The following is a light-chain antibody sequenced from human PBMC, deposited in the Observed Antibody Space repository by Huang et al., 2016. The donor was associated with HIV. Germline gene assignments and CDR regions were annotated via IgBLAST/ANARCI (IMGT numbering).Light chain of an antibody. Sequence: STRAGAPGETVTLPGRTSTSGSSNVAWYQQKPGQAPRLLIHGASTRATGIPARFSGSGSGTEFTLAISSLQSEDSGVYFCQQYDNWPLTFGQGTRLEIK. CDR2: GAS. CDR1: TSGSSN. V-gene: IGKV3-15*01. J-gene: IGKJ5*01. CDR3: QQYDNWPLT.